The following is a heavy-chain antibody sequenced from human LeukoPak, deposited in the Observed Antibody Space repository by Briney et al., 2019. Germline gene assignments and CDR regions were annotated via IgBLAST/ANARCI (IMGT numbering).Heavy chain of an antibody. V-gene: IGHV1-2*06. CDR1: GYTFTGYY. Sequence: ASVKVSCKASGYTFTGYYMHWVRQAPRQGLEWMGRINPNSGGTNYAQKFQGRVTMTRDTSTSTAYMELSRLRSDDTAVYYCARYDFWSGYLHWGQGTLVTVSS. J-gene: IGHJ4*02. CDR3: ARYDFWSGYLH. D-gene: IGHD3-3*01. CDR2: INPNSGGT.